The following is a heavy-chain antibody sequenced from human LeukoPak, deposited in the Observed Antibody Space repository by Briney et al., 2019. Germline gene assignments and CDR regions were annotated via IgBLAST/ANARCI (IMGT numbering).Heavy chain of an antibody. CDR1: GFTFNTYW. CDR2: IKPDGSEK. J-gene: IGHJ3*02. CDR3: ARGMTMVWGVIIGFGFDI. D-gene: IGHD3-10*01. Sequence: GGSLRLSCAASGFTFNTYWMSWVRQAPGKGLEWVANIKPDGSEKYYVDSVKGRFTISRDNAKDSLYLQMNSLRAEDTAVYYCARGMTMVWGVIIGFGFDIWGQGTMVTVSS. V-gene: IGHV3-7*04.